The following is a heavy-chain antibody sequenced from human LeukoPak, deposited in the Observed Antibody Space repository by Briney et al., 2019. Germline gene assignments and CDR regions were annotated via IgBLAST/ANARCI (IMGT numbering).Heavy chain of an antibody. CDR1: GYTFTGYY. CDR2: INPNSSGT. CDR3: ATIYCSSTSCYDDAFDI. J-gene: IGHJ3*02. D-gene: IGHD2-2*01. Sequence: ASVKVSCKASGYTFTGYYMHWVRQAPGQGLEWMGWINPNSSGTNYAQKFQGRVAMTEDTSTDTAYMELSSLRSEDTAVYYCATIYCSSTSCYDDAFDIWGQGTMVTVSS. V-gene: IGHV1-2*02.